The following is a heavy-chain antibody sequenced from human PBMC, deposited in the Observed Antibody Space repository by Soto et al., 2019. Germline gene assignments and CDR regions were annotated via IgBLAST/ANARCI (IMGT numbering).Heavy chain of an antibody. D-gene: IGHD1-26*01. CDR3: ARYPQWELLRSYYYYYGMDV. J-gene: IGHJ6*02. CDR2: INPSGGST. CDR1: GYTFTSYY. Sequence: QVQLVQSGAEVQKPGASVKVSCKASGYTFTSYYMHWVRQAPGQGLEWMGIINPSGGSTSYAQKFQGRVTMTRDTSTSTVYMELSSLRSEDTAVYYCARYPQWELLRSYYYYYGMDVWGQGTTVTVSS. V-gene: IGHV1-46*01.